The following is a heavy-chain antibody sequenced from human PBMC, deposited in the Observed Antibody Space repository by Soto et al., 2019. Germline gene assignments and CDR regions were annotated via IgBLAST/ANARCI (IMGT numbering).Heavy chain of an antibody. V-gene: IGHV3-33*01. CDR1: GSIFRGYG. CDR2: IRFDGSNT. Sequence: QVLLVESGGGVVQPGRSLRLSCAASGSIFRGYGMHWVRQAPGKGLEWVAVIRFDGSNTNYADFVMGRFTISRDNSKNTLYLEMNSLRVEDTAVYYCARDGVGATAFWGYLDYWGQGTLVTVSS. J-gene: IGHJ4*02. CDR3: ARDGVGATAFWGYLDY. D-gene: IGHD2-15*01.